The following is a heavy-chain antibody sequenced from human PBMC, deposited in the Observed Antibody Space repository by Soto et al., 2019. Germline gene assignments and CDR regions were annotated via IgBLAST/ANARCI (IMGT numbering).Heavy chain of an antibody. CDR3: ARELVWNIVENYGMDV. J-gene: IGHJ6*02. CDR2: INSDGSST. Sequence: EVQLVESGGGLVQPGGSLRLFCAASGFTFSSYWMHWVRQAPGKGLVWVSRINSDGSSTSYADSVKGRFTISRDNAKNTLYLQMNSLRAEDTAVYYCARELVWNIVENYGMDVWGQGTTVTVSS. V-gene: IGHV3-74*01. CDR1: GFTFSSYW. D-gene: IGHD2-21*01.